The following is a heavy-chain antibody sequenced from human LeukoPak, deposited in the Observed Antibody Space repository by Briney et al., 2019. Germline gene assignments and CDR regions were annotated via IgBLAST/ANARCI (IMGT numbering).Heavy chain of an antibody. D-gene: IGHD2-15*01. CDR1: NYA. V-gene: IGHV3-23*03. Sequence: NYAMKWVRQAPGKGLEWVSVIYSGGSTYYADSVKGRFTISRDNSKNTLYLQMNSLRVEDTAVYYCAKDRGRTWVQVANWGQGTLVTVSS. J-gene: IGHJ4*02. CDR3: AKDRGRTWVQVAN. CDR2: IYSGGST.